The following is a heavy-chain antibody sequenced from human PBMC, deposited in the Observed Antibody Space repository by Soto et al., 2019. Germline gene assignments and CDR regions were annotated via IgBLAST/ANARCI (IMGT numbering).Heavy chain of an antibody. CDR1: GGTFSSYA. Sequence: ASVKVSCKASGGTFSSYAISWVRQAPGQGLEWMGGIIPIFGTANYAQKFQGRVTITADESTSTAYMELSSLRSEDTAVYYCARGLIVVVPAAMHRYGMDVWGQGTTVTVSS. V-gene: IGHV1-69*13. J-gene: IGHJ6*02. CDR2: IIPIFGTA. D-gene: IGHD2-2*01. CDR3: ARGLIVVVPAAMHRYGMDV.